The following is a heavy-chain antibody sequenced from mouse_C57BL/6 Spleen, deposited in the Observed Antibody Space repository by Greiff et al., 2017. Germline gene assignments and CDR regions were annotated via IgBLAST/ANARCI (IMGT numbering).Heavy chain of an antibody. V-gene: IGHV6-6*01. J-gene: IGHJ2*01. Sequence: EVQLVESGGGLVQPGGSMKLSCAASGFTFSDAWMDWVRQSPEKGLEWVAEIRNKANNHETYYAESVKGRFTISRDDSTSRVYLKMDSLRAEDTGIYYCTTVVATRFDYWGQGTTLTVSS. CDR3: TTVVATRFDY. CDR2: IRNKANNHET. CDR1: GFTFSDAW. D-gene: IGHD1-1*01.